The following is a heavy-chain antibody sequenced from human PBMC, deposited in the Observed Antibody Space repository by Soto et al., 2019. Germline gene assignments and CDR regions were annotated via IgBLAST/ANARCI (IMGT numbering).Heavy chain of an antibody. Sequence: GASVKVSCKASGYTFTIYGISWVLQAPGQGLEWMGWINAYNGNTNYAQKLQGRVTMTTDTSTSTAYMELRSLRSDDTAVYYCARDVGYGLIDYWGQGTLVTVSS. J-gene: IGHJ4*01. V-gene: IGHV1-18*01. CDR2: INAYNGNT. D-gene: IGHD5-18*01. CDR1: GYTFTIYG. CDR3: ARDVGYGLIDY.